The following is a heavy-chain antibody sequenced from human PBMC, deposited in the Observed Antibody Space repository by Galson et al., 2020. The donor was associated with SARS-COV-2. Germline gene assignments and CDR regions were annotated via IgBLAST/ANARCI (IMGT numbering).Heavy chain of an antibody. V-gene: IGHV4-39*07. CDR3: AREAGTMRVGRADV. CDR2: IYYSGRT. D-gene: IGHD3-22*01. Sequence: SETLSLTCTVSGGAISSSSHYWGWIRQPPGKGLEWIGSIYYSGRTYYNPSLKSRVTISVDTSKKQFSLKLSSVTAADTAVYYCAREAGTMRVGRADVWGQGTTVTVSS. CDR1: GGAISSSSHY. J-gene: IGHJ6*02.